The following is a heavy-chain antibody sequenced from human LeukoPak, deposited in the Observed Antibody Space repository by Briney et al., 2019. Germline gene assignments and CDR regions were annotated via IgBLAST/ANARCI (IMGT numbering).Heavy chain of an antibody. J-gene: IGHJ6*03. CDR1: GGSFSGYY. CDR2: INHSGST. Sequence: SETLSLTCAVYGGSFSGYYWSWIRKPPGKGLEWIGEINHSGSTNYNPSLKSRVTISVDTTKNQFSLKLSSVTAADTAVYYCARLTKNDSGSFRFGKKKRGYMDVWGKGNTVTISS. D-gene: IGHD3-10*01. V-gene: IGHV4-34*01. CDR3: ARLTKNDSGSFRFGKKKRGYMDV.